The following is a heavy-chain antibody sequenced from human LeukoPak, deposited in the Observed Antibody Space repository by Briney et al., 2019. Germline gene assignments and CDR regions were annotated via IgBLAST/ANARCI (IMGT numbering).Heavy chain of an antibody. J-gene: IGHJ6*02. CDR2: ISGSGSKI. D-gene: IGHD3-16*01. Sequence: GGAPRLSSAPSVFTFTDYYVSTGPEAPGAGGGWVSYISGSGSKIYYADSVKGRCTISTDNAQNPLYLQMNSLRAEDTAVYHCAREPYYDYVWGSYDYGMDVWGQGTTVTVSS. V-gene: IGHV3-11*01. CDR3: AREPYYDYVWGSYDYGMDV. CDR1: VFTFTDYY.